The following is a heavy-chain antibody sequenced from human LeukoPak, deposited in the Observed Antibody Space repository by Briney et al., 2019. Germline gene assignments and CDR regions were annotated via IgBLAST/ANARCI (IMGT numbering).Heavy chain of an antibody. J-gene: IGHJ4*02. CDR2: INHSGST. CDR3: ASGTYYYDSSGYYPFDY. V-gene: IGHV4-34*01. D-gene: IGHD3-22*01. Sequence: SETLSLTCAVYGGSFSGYYWSWIRQPPGKGLEWIGEINHSGSTNYNPSLKSRVTISVDTSKNQFSLKLSSVTAADTAVYYCASGTYYYDSSGYYPFDYWGQGTLVTVSS. CDR1: GGSFSGYY.